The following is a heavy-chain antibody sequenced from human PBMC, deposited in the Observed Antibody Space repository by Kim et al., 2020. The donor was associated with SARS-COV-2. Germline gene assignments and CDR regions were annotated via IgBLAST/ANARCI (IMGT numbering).Heavy chain of an antibody. CDR2: ISYDGSNK. CDR3: ARDPHYDILTGSPNWFDP. Sequence: GGSLRLSCAASGFTFSSYAMHWVRQAPGKGLEWVAVISYDGSNKYYADSVKGRFTISRDNSKNTLYLQMNSLRAEDTAVYYCARDPHYDILTGSPNWFDPWGQGTPVTVSS. J-gene: IGHJ5*02. D-gene: IGHD3-9*01. V-gene: IGHV3-30*04. CDR1: GFTFSSYA.